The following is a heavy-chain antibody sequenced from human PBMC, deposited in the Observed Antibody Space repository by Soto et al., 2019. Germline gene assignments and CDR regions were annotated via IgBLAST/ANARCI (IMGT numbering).Heavy chain of an antibody. CDR2: IYPGDSDT. CDR1: GYSFTSYW. J-gene: IGHJ6*02. D-gene: IGHD3-16*02. Sequence: PGESLKISCKGSGYSFTSYWIGWVRQMPGKGLEWMGIIYPGDSDTRYSPSFQGQVTISADKSISTAYLQWSGLKASDTAMYYCARQVYHTGYYYYYYGMDVWGQGTTVTVSS. CDR3: ARQVYHTGYYYYYYGMDV. V-gene: IGHV5-51*01.